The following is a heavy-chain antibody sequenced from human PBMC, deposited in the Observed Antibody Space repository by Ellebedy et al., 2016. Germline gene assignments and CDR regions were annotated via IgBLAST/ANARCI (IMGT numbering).Heavy chain of an antibody. CDR2: ISYDGSNK. Sequence: GESLKISCAASGFTFSNAWMSWVRQAPGKGLEWVAVISYDGSNKYYADSVKGRFTISRDNSKNTLYLQMNSLRAEDTAVYYCARGASMVRGVITYNWFDPWGQGTLVTVSS. CDR3: ARGASMVRGVITYNWFDP. CDR1: GFTFSNAW. V-gene: IGHV3-30-3*01. D-gene: IGHD3-10*01. J-gene: IGHJ5*02.